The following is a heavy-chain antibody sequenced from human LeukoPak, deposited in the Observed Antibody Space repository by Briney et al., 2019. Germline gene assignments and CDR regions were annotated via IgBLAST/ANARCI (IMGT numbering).Heavy chain of an antibody. Sequence: ASVKVSCKASGYTFTIYGICCVSHAPGQGHECRGCICAFNGNTNYAQKLQGKVTMTTDTSTSTAYMELRSLRTDDTAVYYCARGRGYYDSSGYYDNFDYWGQGTLVTVSS. D-gene: IGHD3-22*01. CDR2: ICAFNGNT. J-gene: IGHJ4*02. V-gene: IGHV1-18*01. CDR3: ARGRGYYDSSGYYDNFDY. CDR1: GYTFTIYG.